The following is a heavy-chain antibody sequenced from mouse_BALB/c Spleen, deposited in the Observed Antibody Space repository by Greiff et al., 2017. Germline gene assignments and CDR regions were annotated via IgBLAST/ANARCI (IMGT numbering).Heavy chain of an antibody. J-gene: IGHJ3*01. CDR2: IDPANGNT. Sequence: VQLQQSGAELVKPGASVKLSCTASGFNIKDTYMHWVKQRPEQGLEWIGRIDPANGNTKYDPKFQGKATITADTSSNTAYLQLSSLTSEDTAVYYCARGVWSSWFAYWGQGTLVTVSA. CDR1: GFNIKDTY. D-gene: IGHD2-10*02. V-gene: IGHV14-3*02. CDR3: ARGVWSSWFAY.